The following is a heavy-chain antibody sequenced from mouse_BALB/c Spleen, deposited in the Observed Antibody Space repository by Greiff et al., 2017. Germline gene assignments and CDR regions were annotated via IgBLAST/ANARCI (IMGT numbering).Heavy chain of an antibody. Sequence: VKLVESGPGLVQPSQSLSITCTVSGFSLTSYGVHWVRQSPGKGLEWLGVIWSGGSTDYNAAFISRLSISKDNSKSQVFFKMNSLQANDTAIYYCASRLAWFAYWGQGTLVTVSA. CDR3: ASRLAWFAY. CDR1: GFSLTSYG. CDR2: IWSGGST. J-gene: IGHJ3*01. D-gene: IGHD2-4*01. V-gene: IGHV2-2*02.